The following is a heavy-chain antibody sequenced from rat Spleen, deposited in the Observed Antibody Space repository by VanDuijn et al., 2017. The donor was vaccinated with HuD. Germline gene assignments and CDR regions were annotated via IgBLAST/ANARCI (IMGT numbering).Heavy chain of an antibody. J-gene: IGHJ2*01. CDR3: ARSAKYYDDGSYYYVHFDY. V-gene: IGHV2-1*01. Sequence: QVQLKESGPGLVQPSQTLSLTCTVSGFSLTSNSVHWVRQPPGKGLEWMGGIWGDGSTDYSSALKSRLSISRDTSKSQVLLKMNSLQTEDTAMYFCARSAKYYDDGSYYYVHFDYWGQGVMVTVSS. D-gene: IGHD1-12*02. CDR1: GFSLTSNS. CDR2: IWGDGST.